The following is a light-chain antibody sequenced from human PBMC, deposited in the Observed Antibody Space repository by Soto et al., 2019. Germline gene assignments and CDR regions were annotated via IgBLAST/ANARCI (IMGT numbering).Light chain of an antibody. CDR2: KAS. J-gene: IGKJ1*01. V-gene: IGKV1-5*03. CDR3: QHYNSYSRR. Sequence: IRMTQSASTLSGFVGYRVTITCRARNTMSTRLCWYQQKPGKATKLMXYKASSLESGVQSRFSGSGSGTEFTITISSLQPDDFATYYCQHYNSYSRRFGQGTK. CDR1: NTMSTR.